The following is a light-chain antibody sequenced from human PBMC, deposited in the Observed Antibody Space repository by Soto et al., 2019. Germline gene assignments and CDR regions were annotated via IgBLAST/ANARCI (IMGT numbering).Light chain of an antibody. V-gene: IGKV3-20*01. CDR2: GAS. Sequence: EIVLTQSPGTLSLSPGERATLSCRASQSVFSSLLAWYQQKPGQAPRLLIHGASSRATGIPDRFSGSGSGTDFTLTISRLEPEDFAVYYCQQYGNSPYTSGQGTKVDIK. J-gene: IGKJ2*01. CDR3: QQYGNSPYT. CDR1: QSVFSSL.